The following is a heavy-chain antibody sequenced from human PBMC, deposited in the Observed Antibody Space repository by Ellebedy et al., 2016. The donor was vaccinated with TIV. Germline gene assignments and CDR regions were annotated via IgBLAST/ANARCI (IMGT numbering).Heavy chain of an antibody. CDR2: ISPVFGAT. D-gene: IGHD3-10*01. CDR3: ARGGVYGSGDY. Sequence: ASVKVSCXASGGTFSFYAISWVRQAPGQGLEWMGGISPVFGATNYAQKFQGRVTITADESTSTAHMELSSLRSEDTAVYYGARGGVYGSGDYWGQGTLVTVSS. J-gene: IGHJ4*02. V-gene: IGHV1-69*13. CDR1: GGTFSFYA.